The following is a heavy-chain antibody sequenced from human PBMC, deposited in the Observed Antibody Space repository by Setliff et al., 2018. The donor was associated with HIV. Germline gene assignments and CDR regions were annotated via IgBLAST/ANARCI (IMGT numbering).Heavy chain of an antibody. D-gene: IGHD3-10*01. V-gene: IGHV3-23*01. CDR2: ISGSGGDT. Sequence: GGSLRLSCASSGFTFSSYAMTWVRQAPGKGLECVAVISGSGGDTYYADSVKGRFVISREKSKSTLYLQMNSLRAEDTAVYYCAKKTAAYTSGSWLHYWGQGTLVTAPQ. CDR3: AKKTAAYTSGSWLHY. J-gene: IGHJ4*02. CDR1: GFTFSSYA.